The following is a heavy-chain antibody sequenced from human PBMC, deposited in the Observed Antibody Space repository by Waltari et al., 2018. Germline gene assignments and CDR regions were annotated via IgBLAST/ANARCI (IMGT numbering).Heavy chain of an antibody. CDR1: GFTFSSYG. CDR2: IWYDGSNK. CDR3: ARDNGGSCDY. D-gene: IGHD2-15*01. J-gene: IGHJ4*02. V-gene: IGHV3-33*01. Sequence: QVQLVESGGGVVQPGRSLRRSCAASGFTFSSYGMHWVRQAPGKGLEWVAVIWYDGSNKYYADSVKGRFTISRDNSKNTLYLQMNSLRAEDTAVYYCARDNGGSCDYWGQGTLVTVSS.